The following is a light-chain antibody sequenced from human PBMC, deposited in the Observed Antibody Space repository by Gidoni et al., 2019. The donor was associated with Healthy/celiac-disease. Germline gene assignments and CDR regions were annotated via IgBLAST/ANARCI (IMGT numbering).Light chain of an antibody. Sequence: SYELTQPPSLSVSPGQTARITCSGDALPQQYAYWYQQQPGQAPLLVIYQGSERPSGIPERFSGSRSGTTVTLTISGVHAADEADYSGQSADSSGTWVFGGGTKLTVL. CDR3: QSADSSGTWV. J-gene: IGLJ3*02. V-gene: IGLV3-25*03. CDR2: QGS. CDR1: ALPQQY.